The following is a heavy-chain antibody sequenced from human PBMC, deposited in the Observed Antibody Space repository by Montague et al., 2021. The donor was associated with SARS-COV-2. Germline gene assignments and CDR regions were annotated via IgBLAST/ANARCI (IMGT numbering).Heavy chain of an antibody. CDR2: IYYYGNT. CDR3: AKECGSGGINPPY. V-gene: IGHV4-59*01. Sequence: SETLSLTCTVSGDSIRNYYWSWIRQPPGKGLEWIGYIYYYGNTHYNSSLKSRATISIDTSRNLFSLQRRSATTADTAVYFCAKECGSGGINPPYWGQGALVTVSS. D-gene: IGHD3-10*01. CDR1: GDSIRNYY. J-gene: IGHJ4*02.